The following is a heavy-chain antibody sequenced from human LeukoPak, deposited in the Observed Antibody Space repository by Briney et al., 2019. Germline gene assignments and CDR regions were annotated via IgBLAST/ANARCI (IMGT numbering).Heavy chain of an antibody. Sequence: ASVKVSCKASGYTFTSNYIHWVRQAPGQGLEWMGIINPSGGSTSYAQKFQGRVTMTRDTSTSTVYMYLSSLRSEDTAVYYCARDSLYGVVDYWGQGTLVTVSS. CDR3: ARDSLYGVVDY. CDR1: GYTFTSNY. V-gene: IGHV1-46*01. J-gene: IGHJ4*02. CDR2: INPSGGST. D-gene: IGHD4-17*01.